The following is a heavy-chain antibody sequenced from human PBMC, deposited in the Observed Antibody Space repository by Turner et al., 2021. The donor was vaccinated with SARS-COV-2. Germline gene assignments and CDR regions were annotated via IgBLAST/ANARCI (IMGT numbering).Heavy chain of an antibody. Sequence: QLQLQESGPGLVKPSETLSLTCTVSGCSISSNSYYWGWIRQPPGKGLEWIGSIYYSGSTYYNPSLKSRVTISVDTSKNQFSLKLSSVTAADTAVYYCAGEVVVLTTTHYGMDVWGQGTTVTVSS. CDR1: GCSISSNSYY. CDR3: AGEVVVLTTTHYGMDV. V-gene: IGHV4-39*01. D-gene: IGHD1-26*01. CDR2: IYYSGST. J-gene: IGHJ6*02.